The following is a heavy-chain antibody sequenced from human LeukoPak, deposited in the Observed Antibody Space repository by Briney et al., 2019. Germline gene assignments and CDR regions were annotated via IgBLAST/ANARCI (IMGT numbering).Heavy chain of an antibody. D-gene: IGHD2-2*01. CDR3: ARGYCSGTRCLDY. J-gene: IGHJ4*02. CDR1: GGSISSYY. CDR2: IYYNGRA. Sequence: SENVSLNCTVSGGSISSYYWSWIRQPPGKGLDWIGYIYYNGRANYNHSLKSGVTISVDTSKTQFSLKLSSVTAADAAVYFCARGYCSGTRCLDYWGQGTLVTVSS. V-gene: IGHV4-59*01.